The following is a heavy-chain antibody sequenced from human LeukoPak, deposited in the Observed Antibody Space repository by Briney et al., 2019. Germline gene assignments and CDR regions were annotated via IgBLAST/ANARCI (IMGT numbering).Heavy chain of an antibody. CDR2: ISAYNGNT. J-gene: IGHJ4*02. CDR1: GYTFTSYG. Sequence: AASVKVSCKASGYTFTSYGISWVRQAPGQGREGMGWISAYNGNTNYAQKLQGRVTMTTDTSTSTAYMELRSLRSDDTAVYYCARPPAGIVVVVAAIYFDYWGQGTLVTVSS. V-gene: IGHV1-18*01. D-gene: IGHD2-15*01. CDR3: ARPPAGIVVVVAAIYFDY.